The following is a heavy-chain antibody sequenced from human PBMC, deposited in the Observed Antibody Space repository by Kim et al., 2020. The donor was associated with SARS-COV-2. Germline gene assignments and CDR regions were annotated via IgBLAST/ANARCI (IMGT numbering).Heavy chain of an antibody. D-gene: IGHD3-9*01. CDR3: ASGGTLFRYFDY. CDR1: GFSFSSYS. Sequence: GGSLRLSCAASGFSFSSYSMNWVRQAPGKGLEWVSYISTSSSTKYYADSVKGRFPISRANAKKSLYLQMSSLRVEATAVYYCASGGTLFRYFDYWGQGT. V-gene: IGHV3-48*01. CDR2: ISTSSSTK. J-gene: IGHJ4*02.